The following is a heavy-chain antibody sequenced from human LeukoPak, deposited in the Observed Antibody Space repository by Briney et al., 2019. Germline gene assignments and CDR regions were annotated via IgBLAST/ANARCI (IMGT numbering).Heavy chain of an antibody. Sequence: GGSLRLSCAASGFTFSSYSMNWVRQAPGKGLEWVSAISGSGGSTYYADSVKGRFTISRDNSKNTLYLQMNSLRAEDTAVYYCAKVGMVRGVIKGSYYYYGMDVWGKGTTVTVSS. V-gene: IGHV3-23*01. CDR2: ISGSGGST. J-gene: IGHJ6*04. CDR1: GFTFSSYS. CDR3: AKVGMVRGVIKGSYYYYGMDV. D-gene: IGHD3-10*01.